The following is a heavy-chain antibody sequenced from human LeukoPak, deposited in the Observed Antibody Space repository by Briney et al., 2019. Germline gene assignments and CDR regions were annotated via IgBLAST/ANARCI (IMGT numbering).Heavy chain of an antibody. Sequence: SQTLSLTCAVSGGSISSGGYSWSWIRQPPGKDLEWIGYIYHSGSTYYNPSLKSRVTISVDRSKNQFSLKLSSVTAADTAVYYCARAEAYGGKRIDPWGQGTLVTVSS. CDR1: GGSISSGGYS. CDR3: ARAEAYGGKRIDP. V-gene: IGHV4-30-2*01. J-gene: IGHJ5*02. D-gene: IGHD4-23*01. CDR2: IYHSGST.